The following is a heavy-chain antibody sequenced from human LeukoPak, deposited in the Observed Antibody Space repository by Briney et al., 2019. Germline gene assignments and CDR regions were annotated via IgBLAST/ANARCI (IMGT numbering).Heavy chain of an antibody. D-gene: IGHD6-19*01. CDR2: ISYDGSNK. J-gene: IGHJ4*02. CDR1: GFTFSSYA. CDR3: ARDYRGSGWYVPFRY. Sequence: PGGSLRLSCAASGFTFSSYAMHWVRQAPGKGLEWVAVISYDGSNKYYADSVKGRFTISRDNSQNTLYLQMNSLRAEDTAVYYCARDYRGSGWYVPFRYWGQGTLVTVSS. V-gene: IGHV3-30-3*01.